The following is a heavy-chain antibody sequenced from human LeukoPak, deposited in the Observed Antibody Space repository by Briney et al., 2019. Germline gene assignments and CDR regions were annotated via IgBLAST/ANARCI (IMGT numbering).Heavy chain of an antibody. CDR2: IYYSGST. Sequence: SETLSLTCSVSGYSISSGYYWGWIRQPPGKGLEWIGYIYYSGSTNYNPSLKSRVTISVDTSKNQFSLKLSSVTAADTAVYYCARTVRQLVRPNYYYYYMDVWGKGTTVTVSS. J-gene: IGHJ6*03. D-gene: IGHD6-13*01. CDR3: ARTVRQLVRPNYYYYYMDV. V-gene: IGHV4-61*01. CDR1: GYSISSGYY.